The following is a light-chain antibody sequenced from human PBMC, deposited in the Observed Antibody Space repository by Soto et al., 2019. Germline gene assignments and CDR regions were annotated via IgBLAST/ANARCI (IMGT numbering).Light chain of an antibody. CDR2: DAS. J-gene: IGKJ1*01. V-gene: IGKV3D-20*02. CDR3: QQRNDWPRT. CDR1: QTIRNNY. Sequence: EIVLTQSPGTLSLSPGERATLSCRASQTIRNNYVAWYQQKPGQAPRIVIYDASNRAAGVPARFSGSGSGTDFTLTISSLEPEDFAVYYCQQRNDWPRTFGQGTKVDIK.